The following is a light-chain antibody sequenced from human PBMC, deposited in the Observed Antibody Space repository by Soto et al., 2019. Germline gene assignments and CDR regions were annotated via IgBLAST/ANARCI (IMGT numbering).Light chain of an antibody. J-gene: IGKJ1*01. V-gene: IGKV3-20*01. Sequence: EIVLTQSPGTLSLSPGXRATLSCRASQSVSSTFLAWYQQKPGQAPRLLIYGASSRATGIPDRFSGGGSGTDFTLTIRRLEPEDFAVYFCQQYGSSPRTFGQGTKVDIK. CDR3: QQYGSSPRT. CDR2: GAS. CDR1: QSVSSTF.